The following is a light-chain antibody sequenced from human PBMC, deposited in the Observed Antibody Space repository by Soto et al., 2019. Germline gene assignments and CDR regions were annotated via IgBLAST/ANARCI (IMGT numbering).Light chain of an antibody. CDR2: GAS. J-gene: IGKJ2*01. V-gene: IGKV3-15*01. Sequence: EIVMTQSPATLSVSSGERATLSCRASQNLSRNLARYQQRPGQAPRLLIHGASTRATGVPARFSGSGSETDFTITISSLQSEDFAVYYCQEYDRFPRTFGQGTKLQIK. CDR3: QEYDRFPRT. CDR1: QNLSRN.